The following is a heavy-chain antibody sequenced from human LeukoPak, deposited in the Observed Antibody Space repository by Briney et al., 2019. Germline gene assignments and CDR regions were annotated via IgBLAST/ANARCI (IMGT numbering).Heavy chain of an antibody. V-gene: IGHV3-21*01. D-gene: IGHD3-22*01. J-gene: IGHJ4*02. CDR3: ARLRRNSDRSDFFYYYDH. CDR2: VNTVSSYI. Sequence: PGGSLRLSCAASGFTFSDYSMNCVRQAPGKGRVWVASVNTVSSYIYYADSMRGRFTISRDNAKNSLFLQMNSLRAEDTAVYYCARLRRNSDRSDFFYYYDHWGQGTLVTVSS. CDR1: GFTFSDYS.